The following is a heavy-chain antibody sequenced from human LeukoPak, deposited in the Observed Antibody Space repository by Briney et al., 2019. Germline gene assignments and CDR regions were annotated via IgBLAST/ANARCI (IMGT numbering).Heavy chain of an antibody. CDR1: GFTVSSNY. J-gene: IGHJ4*02. Sequence: GGSLRLSCAASGFTVSSNYMSWVRQAPGKGLEWLAVIYSGSTTYYADSVKGRFTISRDNSKNTLYLQMNSLRAEDTAVYYCARDRSSGWYVYDYWGQGGLVTVSS. CDR2: IYSGSTT. CDR3: ARDRSSGWYVYDY. V-gene: IGHV3-53*01. D-gene: IGHD6-19*01.